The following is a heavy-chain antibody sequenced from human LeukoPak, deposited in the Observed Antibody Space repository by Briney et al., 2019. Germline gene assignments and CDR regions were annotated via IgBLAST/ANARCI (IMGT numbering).Heavy chain of an antibody. CDR1: GFTFSSYG. Sequence: GGSLRLSCAASGFTFSSYGMHWVRQAPGKGLEWVAVIWYDGSNKYYADSVKGRFTISRDNSKHTLYLQMNSLRAEDTAVYYCAREGAYEIRYYYYGMDVWGQGTTVTVSS. V-gene: IGHV3-33*01. D-gene: IGHD2-8*01. CDR3: AREGAYEIRYYYYGMDV. CDR2: IWYDGSNK. J-gene: IGHJ6*02.